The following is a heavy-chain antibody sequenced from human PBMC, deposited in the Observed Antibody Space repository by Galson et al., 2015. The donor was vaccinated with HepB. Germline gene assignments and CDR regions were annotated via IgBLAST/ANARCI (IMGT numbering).Heavy chain of an antibody. CDR1: GFTFSSFA. V-gene: IGHV3-23*01. J-gene: IGHJ4*02. Sequence: SLRLSCAASGFTFSSFAMSWVRQAPGKGLEWVSAISGSGGSTYYADSVKGRFTFSRDNSKSALYLQMNSLRAEDTAVYYCAKERFCSSTSCYGRDFDCWGQGTLVTVSS. D-gene: IGHD2-2*01. CDR3: AKERFCSSTSCYGRDFDC. CDR2: ISGSGGST.